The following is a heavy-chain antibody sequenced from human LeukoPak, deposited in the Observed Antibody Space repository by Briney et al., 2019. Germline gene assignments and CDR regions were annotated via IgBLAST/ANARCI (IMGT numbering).Heavy chain of an antibody. CDR3: ARDIVVAAATPGFYYYGMDV. V-gene: IGHV3-30-3*01. D-gene: IGHD2-15*01. J-gene: IGHJ6*02. Sequence: GGSLTLSCAPSGFSFSSYAMHWVRQAPGKGLEWVAVISYDGNNKYYADSVKGRFTTSRDNSESTLFLQMNSLRAEDTAVYYCARDIVVAAATPGFYYYGMDVWGQGTTVTASS. CDR2: ISYDGNNK. CDR1: GFSFSSYA.